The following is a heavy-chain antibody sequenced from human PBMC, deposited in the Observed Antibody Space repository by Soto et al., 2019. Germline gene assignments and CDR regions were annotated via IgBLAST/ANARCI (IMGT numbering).Heavy chain of an antibody. D-gene: IGHD3-10*01. CDR1: GGSVSSGGYS. J-gene: IGHJ6*04. Sequence: QVQLQESGPGLVKSSETLSLPCTVSGGSVSSGGYSWTWIRQPPGKGLEWIGDIHYSGTPNDTPSLTTRATASPDTSKNPLSLKRHSVTVADTAASYCARVLLCFGECSCDRGYFFYGMDVLGEGTTVTVSS. V-gene: IGHV4-61*08. CDR3: ARVLLCFGECSCDRGYFFYGMDV. CDR2: IHYSGTP.